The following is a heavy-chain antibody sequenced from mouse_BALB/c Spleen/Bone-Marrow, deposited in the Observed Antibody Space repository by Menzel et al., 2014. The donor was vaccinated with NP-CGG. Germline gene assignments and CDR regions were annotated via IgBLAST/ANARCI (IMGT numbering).Heavy chain of an antibody. Sequence: VMLVESGPGLVAPSQSLSITCTVSGFSLTSCGVHWVRQPPGKGLEWLGVIWAGGSTNYNSALMSRLSISKDNSKSQVFLKMNSLQTDDTAMYYCARDYYGSSYFDYWGQGTTLTVSS. V-gene: IGHV2-9*02. D-gene: IGHD1-1*01. CDR1: GFSLTSCG. CDR3: ARDYYGSSYFDY. J-gene: IGHJ2*01. CDR2: IWAGGST.